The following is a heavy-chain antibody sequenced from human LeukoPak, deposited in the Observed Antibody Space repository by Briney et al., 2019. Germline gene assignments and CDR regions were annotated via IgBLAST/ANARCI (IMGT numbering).Heavy chain of an antibody. CDR3: AKDLLGRYSSSWYNFDY. V-gene: IGHV3-21*01. D-gene: IGHD6-13*01. J-gene: IGHJ4*02. Sequence: GGSLRLSCAASGFTFSSYSMNWVRQAPGKGLEWVSSISSSSSYIYYADSVKGRFTISRDNAKNSLYLQMNSLRAEDTAVYYCAKDLLGRYSSSWYNFDYWGQGTLVTVSS. CDR1: GFTFSSYS. CDR2: ISSSSSYI.